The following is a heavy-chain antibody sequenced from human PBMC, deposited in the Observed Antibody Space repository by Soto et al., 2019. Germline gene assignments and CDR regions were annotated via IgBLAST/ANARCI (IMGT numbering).Heavy chain of an antibody. V-gene: IGHV4-31*03. Sequence: SETLSLTCTVSGGSISSGGYYWSWIRQHPGKGLEWIGYIYYSGSTYYNPSLKSRVTISVDTSKNQFSLKLSSVTAADTAVYYCNALNSKFTYYDFWSGYSYGMDVWGQGTTVTVSS. J-gene: IGHJ6*02. CDR1: GGSISSGGYY. CDR2: IYYSGST. D-gene: IGHD3-3*01. CDR3: NALNSKFTYYDFWSGYSYGMDV.